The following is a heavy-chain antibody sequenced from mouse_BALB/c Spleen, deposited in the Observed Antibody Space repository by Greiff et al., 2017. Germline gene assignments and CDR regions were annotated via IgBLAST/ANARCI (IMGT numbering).Heavy chain of an antibody. J-gene: IGHJ4*01. CDR2: ISYSGST. Sequence: EVKLQESGPGLVKPSQSLSLTCTVTGYSITSDYAWNWIRQFPGNKLEWMGYISYSGSTSYNPSLKSRISITRDTSKNQFFLQLNSVTTEDTATYYCAREIPLLSMDYWGQGTSVTVSS. D-gene: IGHD1-1*02. V-gene: IGHV3-2*02. CDR3: AREIPLLSMDY. CDR1: GYSITSDYA.